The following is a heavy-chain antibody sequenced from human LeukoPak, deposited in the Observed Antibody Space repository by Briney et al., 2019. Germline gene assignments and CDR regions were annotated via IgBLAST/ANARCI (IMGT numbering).Heavy chain of an antibody. J-gene: IGHJ2*01. D-gene: IGHD3-22*01. V-gene: IGHV4-61*05. CDR3: ARTKAYDSSGYLSWYFDL. Sequence: SETLSLTCAVSGGSIRRDGNLWGWIRQPPGKGLEWIGYIYYSGSTNYNPSLKSRVTISVDTSKNQFSLKLSSVTAADTAVYYCARTKAYDSSGYLSWYFDLWGRGTLVTVSS. CDR1: GGSIRRDGNL. CDR2: IYYSGST.